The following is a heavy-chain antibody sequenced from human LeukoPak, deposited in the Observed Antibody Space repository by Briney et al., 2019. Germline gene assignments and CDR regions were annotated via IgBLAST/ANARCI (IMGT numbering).Heavy chain of an antibody. J-gene: IGHJ4*02. V-gene: IGHV3-23*01. D-gene: IGHD2-15*01. CDR2: ISGIGCST. CDR3: AKKKVAAYYFDY. Sequence: PGVSLRLSCAASGFTFSSYSMNWVRQAPGKGLEWVSGISGIGCSTYYADSVKGRFTISRDNSKNTLYLQMNSLRAEDTAVYYCAKKKVAAYYFDYWGQGTLVTVPP. CDR1: GFTFSSYS.